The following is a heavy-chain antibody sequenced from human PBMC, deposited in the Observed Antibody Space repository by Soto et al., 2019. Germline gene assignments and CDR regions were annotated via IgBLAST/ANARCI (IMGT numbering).Heavy chain of an antibody. V-gene: IGHV3-53*01. J-gene: IGHJ4*02. CDR3: AIGNSGYDKAIDY. CDR2: IYSGEST. Sequence: EVQLVESGGGLIQPGGSLRLSCAASGVTVSSNYMSWVRQAPGKGLEWVSIIYSGESTYYADSVKGRFTISRDNSKNTLYLQMNSVRSEDTAVYYCAIGNSGYDKAIDYWGQGTLVTVSS. CDR1: GVTVSSNY. D-gene: IGHD5-12*01.